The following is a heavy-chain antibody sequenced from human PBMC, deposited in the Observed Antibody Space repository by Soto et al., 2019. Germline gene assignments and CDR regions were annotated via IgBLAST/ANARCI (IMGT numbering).Heavy chain of an antibody. CDR1: GGSISSSCYY. V-gene: IGHV4-39*01. Sequence: PSETRSLTCTVSGGSISSSCYYWGWIRQPPGKGLEWIGTIYYSGSTYYNPSLKGRVTISIDTSKNQFSLKLTSLIAADTAVYYCARHTPPTFYGSRPRDVRAHGTTLTVSS. CDR3: ARHTPPTFYGSRPRDV. J-gene: IGHJ6*02. D-gene: IGHD3-10*01. CDR2: IYYSGST.